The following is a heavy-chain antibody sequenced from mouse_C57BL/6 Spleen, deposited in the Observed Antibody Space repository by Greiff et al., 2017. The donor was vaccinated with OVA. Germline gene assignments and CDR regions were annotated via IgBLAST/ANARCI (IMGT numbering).Heavy chain of an antibody. D-gene: IGHD2-4*01. CDR1: GYTFTDYN. J-gene: IGHJ1*03. CDR2: INPNNGGT. Sequence: VQLKQSGPELVKPGASVKMSCKASGYTFTDYNMHWVKQSHGKSLEWIGYINPNNGGTSYNQKFKGKATLTVNKSSSTAYMELRSLTSEDSAVYYCAYDYDDDSNWYFDVWGTGTTVTVSS. CDR3: AYDYDDDSNWYFDV. V-gene: IGHV1-22*01.